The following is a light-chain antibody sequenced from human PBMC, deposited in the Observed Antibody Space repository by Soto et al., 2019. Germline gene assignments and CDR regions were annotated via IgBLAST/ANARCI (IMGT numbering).Light chain of an antibody. CDR1: QSLLHITGETF. CDR3: MQSTQLPPT. CDR2: EVS. V-gene: IGKV2D-29*02. J-gene: IGKJ5*01. Sequence: VMTQPPLSLSVAPGQPASISCKSSQSLLHITGETFLFWYLQKPGQSPQLLIYEVSTRVSGVPDRFSGSGSGTDFTLEISRVETDDVGIYYCMQSTQLPPTFGQRTRPEIK.